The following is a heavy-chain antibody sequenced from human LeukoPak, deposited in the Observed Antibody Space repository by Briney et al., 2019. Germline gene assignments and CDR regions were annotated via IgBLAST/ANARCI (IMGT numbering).Heavy chain of an antibody. V-gene: IGHV4-59*12. Sequence: ASETLSLTCTVSGGSISSYYWSWIRQPPGKGLEWIGFIYYSGSTTYNPSLKSRVTISIDTSRNQFSLKLNSVTAADTAVYYCAKSNGYGLVDIWGQGTMVTVSS. J-gene: IGHJ3*02. CDR1: GGSISSYY. D-gene: IGHD3-10*01. CDR3: AKSNGYGLVDI. CDR2: IYYSGST.